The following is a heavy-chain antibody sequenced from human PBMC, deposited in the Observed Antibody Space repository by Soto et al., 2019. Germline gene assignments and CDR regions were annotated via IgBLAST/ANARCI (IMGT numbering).Heavy chain of an antibody. V-gene: IGHV4-59*01. CDR3: ARREGIAVAGRLTGAYYYGMDV. CDR2: IYYSGST. D-gene: IGHD6-19*01. CDR1: GVSISSYY. Sequence: PSETLSLTCTVSGVSISSYYWSWIRQPPGKGLEWIGYIYYSGSTNYNPSLKSRVTISVDTSKNQFSLKLSSVTAADTAVYYCARREGIAVAGRLTGAYYYGMDVWGQGTTVTVSS. J-gene: IGHJ6*02.